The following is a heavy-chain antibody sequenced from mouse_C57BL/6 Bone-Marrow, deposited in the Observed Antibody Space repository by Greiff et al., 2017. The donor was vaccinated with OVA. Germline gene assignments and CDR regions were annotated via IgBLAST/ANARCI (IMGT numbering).Heavy chain of an antibody. CDR3: ARTRDGKGFFDY. D-gene: IGHD3-2*02. V-gene: IGHV1-82*01. CDR2: IYPGDGDT. CDR1: GYAFSSSW. Sequence: QVQLQQSGPELVKPGASVTISCKASGYAFSSSWMNWVKQRPGKGLEWIGRIYPGDGDTNYNGKFKGKATLTADKSASTAYMQLSSLTSEDSAVYFGARTRDGKGFFDYWGQGTTLTVSS. J-gene: IGHJ2*01.